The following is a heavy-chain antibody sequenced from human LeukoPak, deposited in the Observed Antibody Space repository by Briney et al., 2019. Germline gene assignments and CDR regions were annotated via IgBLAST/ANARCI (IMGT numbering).Heavy chain of an antibody. D-gene: IGHD5-18*01. J-gene: IGHJ6*03. CDR1: RGTFSSYA. V-gene: IGHV1-69*05. CDR2: IIPIFGTA. Sequence: ASVKVSCKASRGTFSSYAISWVRQAPGQGLEWMGGIIPIFGTANYAQKFQGRVTITTDESTSTAYMELSSLRSEDTAVYYCARSHVDTAMVYYYYYYMDVWGKGTRSPSP. CDR3: ARSHVDTAMVYYYYYYMDV.